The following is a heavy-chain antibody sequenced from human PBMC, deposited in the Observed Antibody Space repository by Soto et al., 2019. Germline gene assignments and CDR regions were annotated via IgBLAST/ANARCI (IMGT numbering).Heavy chain of an antibody. CDR1: GFSLSTSGVG. J-gene: IGHJ5*02. D-gene: IGHD4-17*01. CDR2: IYWDDDK. CDR3: AHSKTTVTTLGFDP. V-gene: IGHV2-5*02. Sequence: QITLKESGPTLVKPTQTLTLTCTFSGFSLSTSGVGVGWIRQPPGKALEWLALIYWDDDKRYSPSLKSRLTITKDTSKNQVVLTMTNMDPVDTATYYYAHSKTTVTTLGFDPWGQGTLVTVSS.